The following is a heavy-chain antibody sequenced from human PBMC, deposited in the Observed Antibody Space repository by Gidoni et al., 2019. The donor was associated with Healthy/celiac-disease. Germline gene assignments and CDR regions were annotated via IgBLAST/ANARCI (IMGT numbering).Heavy chain of an antibody. V-gene: IGHV4-39*01. CDR3: AGLPRVDGDYAHNWFDP. Sequence: QLQLQESGPGLVKPSETLSLTCTVSGGSISSSSYYWGWIRQPPGKGLEWIWSIYYSGSTYYTPSLNIRVTISVDTSKNQFSLKLNSVTAADTAVYYCAGLPRVDGDYAHNWFDPWGQGTLVTVSS. CDR2: IYYSGST. D-gene: IGHD4-17*01. J-gene: IGHJ5*02. CDR1: GGSISSSSYY.